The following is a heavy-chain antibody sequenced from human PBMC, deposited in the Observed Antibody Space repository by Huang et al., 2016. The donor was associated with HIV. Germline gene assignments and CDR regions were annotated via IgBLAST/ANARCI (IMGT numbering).Heavy chain of an antibody. V-gene: IGHV3-7*01. CDR3: ATKTAAMDI. D-gene: IGHD1-7*01. J-gene: IGHJ6*02. CDR1: TFTFGAYW. CDR2: IKQDESEK. Sequence: VESGGRLVQPGGSIRLSCVGSTFTFGAYWMSWVRQYPGKGLEWVANIKQDESEKYYVESVKGRFNISRDNAKKVLLLEMNNVRVEDTATYYCATKTAAMDIWGQGTTVTVS.